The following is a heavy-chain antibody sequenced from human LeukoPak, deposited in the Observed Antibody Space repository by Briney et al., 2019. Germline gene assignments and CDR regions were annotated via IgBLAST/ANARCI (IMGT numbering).Heavy chain of an antibody. CDR1: GGSFSNYY. V-gene: IGHV4-34*01. CDR2: INHSGST. D-gene: IGHD3-3*01. CDR3: ARDPITIFGVAPGAFDI. Sequence: SETLSLTCAVYGGSFSNYYWSWIRQPPGKRLEWIGEINHSGSTNYNPSLKSRVTISVDMSKNQFSLKLSSVTAADTAVYYCARDPITIFGVAPGAFDIWGQGTMVTVSS. J-gene: IGHJ3*02.